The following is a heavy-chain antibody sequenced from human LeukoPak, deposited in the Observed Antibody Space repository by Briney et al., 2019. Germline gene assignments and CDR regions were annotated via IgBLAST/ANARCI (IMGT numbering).Heavy chain of an antibody. CDR2: IYTSGST. D-gene: IGHD1-14*01. CDR3: ARDRISINALDM. V-gene: IGHV4-4*07. CDR1: GGSISSYY. Sequence: PSETLSLTCTVSGGSISSYYWSWIRQPAGKGLEWIGRIYTSGSTNYNPSLKSRVTISVDTSKNQFSLKLTSVTAADTAVYYCARDRISINALDMWGQGAMVTVSS. J-gene: IGHJ3*02.